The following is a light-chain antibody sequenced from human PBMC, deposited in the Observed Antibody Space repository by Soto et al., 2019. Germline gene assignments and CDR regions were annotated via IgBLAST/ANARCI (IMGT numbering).Light chain of an antibody. CDR1: SSNIGTNT. Sequence: QSVLTQPPSASGTPGQRVTISCSGSSSNIGTNTVNWYQQFPGTAPELLIYSNDQRPSGVPGRFSGSKSGTSASLAIGGLQSDDEADYYCAVWDGSLNGWVFGGGTKLTVL. V-gene: IGLV1-44*01. CDR3: AVWDGSLNGWV. CDR2: SND. J-gene: IGLJ3*02.